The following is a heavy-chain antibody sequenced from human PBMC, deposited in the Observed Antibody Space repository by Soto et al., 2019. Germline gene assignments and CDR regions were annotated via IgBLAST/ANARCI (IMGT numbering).Heavy chain of an antibody. V-gene: IGHV4-38-2*01. CDR3: ARVLGESFYYFDS. CDR2: IHYLGST. D-gene: IGHD1-26*01. J-gene: IGHJ4*01. Sequence: SETLSLTCAVSGYSISSGYYWGWIRQPPGKGLEWIASIHYLGSTYQNPSLKRRVNISVDTSKNQFSLKFSSVTAADTAVYYCARVLGESFYYFDSWGHGTLVTVSS. CDR1: GYSISSGYY.